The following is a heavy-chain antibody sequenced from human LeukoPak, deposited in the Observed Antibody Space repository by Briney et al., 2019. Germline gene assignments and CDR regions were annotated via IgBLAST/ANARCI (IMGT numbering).Heavy chain of an antibody. CDR2: IYHSGST. V-gene: IGHV4-38-2*02. J-gene: IGHJ4*02. CDR3: ARDGKGFWSGYYLN. Sequence: SETLSLTCTVSGYSISSGYYWGWIRQPPGKGLEWIGSIYHSGSTYYNPSLESRVTISVDTSKNQFSLKLSSVTAADTAVYYCARDGKGFWSGYYLNWGQGTLVTVSS. CDR1: GYSISSGYY. D-gene: IGHD3-3*01.